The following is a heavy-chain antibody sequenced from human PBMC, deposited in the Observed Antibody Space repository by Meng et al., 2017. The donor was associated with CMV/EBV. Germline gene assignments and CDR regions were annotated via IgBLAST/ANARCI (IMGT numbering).Heavy chain of an antibody. V-gene: IGHV3-21*01. CDR2: ISSSSYI. D-gene: IGHD2-2*01. CDR3: ARDRGYCSSTSCRYWYFDL. CDR1: GFTFSSYS. J-gene: IGHJ2*01. Sequence: GESLKISCAASGFTFSSYSMNWVRQAPGKGLEWVSSISSSSYIYYADSVKGRFTISRDNAKNSLYLQMNSLRAEDTAVYYCARDRGYCSSTSCRYWYFDLWGRGTLVTVSS.